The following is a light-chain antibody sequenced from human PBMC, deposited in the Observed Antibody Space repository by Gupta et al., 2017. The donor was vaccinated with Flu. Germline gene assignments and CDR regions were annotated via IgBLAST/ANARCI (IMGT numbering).Light chain of an antibody. J-gene: IGLJ2*01. CDR3: SSYTGSYTL. CDR2: EVN. V-gene: IGLV2-14*01. CDR1: NSDIGAYNY. Sequence: SITISCTGTNSDIGAYNYVSWYQQHPGKAPKLSIFEVNNRPSGISNRFSGSKSGYTASLIISGLQAEDEALYYCSSYTGSYTLFGGGTRLTVL.